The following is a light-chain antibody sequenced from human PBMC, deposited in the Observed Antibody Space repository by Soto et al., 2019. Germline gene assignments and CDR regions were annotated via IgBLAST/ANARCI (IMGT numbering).Light chain of an antibody. CDR1: QTVTSGY. J-gene: IGKJ1*01. V-gene: IGKV3-20*01. Sequence: EIVLTQSPDTLSLSPGERATLSCRASQTVTSGYLAWYQQKPGQAPRLLIYDVSTGATGIPDRFSGSGSGTDFTLTISRLEPEDFAVYFCQVYGSSSKTFGQGTRVELK. CDR2: DVS. CDR3: QVYGSSSKT.